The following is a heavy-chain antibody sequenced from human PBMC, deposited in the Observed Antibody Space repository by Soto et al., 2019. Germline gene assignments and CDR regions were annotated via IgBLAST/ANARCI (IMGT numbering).Heavy chain of an antibody. V-gene: IGHV3-21*01. Sequence: EVQLVESGGGLVKPGGSLRLSCAASGFTFSSYSMNWVRQAPGKGLEWVSSISSSSSYIYYADSVKGRFTISRDNAKNSLYLQMNRLRAEYTAVYYCARRIWDSWYKGGRPLGSVYGMDVWGQGTTVTVSS. CDR1: GFTFSSYS. CDR3: ARRIWDSWYKGGRPLGSVYGMDV. D-gene: IGHD6-13*01. CDR2: ISSSSSYI. J-gene: IGHJ6*02.